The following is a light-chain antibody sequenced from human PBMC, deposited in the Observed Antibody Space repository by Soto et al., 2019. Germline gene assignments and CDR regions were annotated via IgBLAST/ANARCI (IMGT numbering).Light chain of an antibody. CDR1: SSDVGGYNF. V-gene: IGLV2-8*01. Sequence: SVLTQPPSASGSPGHSVTISCSRTSSDVGGYNFVSWYQYHPGKAPKLIIYEVTKRPSGVPARFSGSKSGNTASLTVSGLQAEDEADYYCCSYAGGKFGFGTGTKVTVL. CDR3: CSYAGGKFG. CDR2: EVT. J-gene: IGLJ1*01.